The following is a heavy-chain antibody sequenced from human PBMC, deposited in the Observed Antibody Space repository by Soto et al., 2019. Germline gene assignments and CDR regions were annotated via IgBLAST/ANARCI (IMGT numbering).Heavy chain of an antibody. CDR1: GGSFSGYY. CDR3: SRITIFGVVSLRYYYYYGMDV. CDR2: INHSGST. Sequence: PSETLSLTCAVYGGSFSGYYWSWIHQPPGKGLEWIGEINHSGSTNYNPSLKSRVTISVDTSKNQFSLKLSSVTAADTAVYYCSRITIFGVVSLRYYYYYGMDVWGQGTTVTVSS. D-gene: IGHD3-3*01. J-gene: IGHJ6*02. V-gene: IGHV4-34*01.